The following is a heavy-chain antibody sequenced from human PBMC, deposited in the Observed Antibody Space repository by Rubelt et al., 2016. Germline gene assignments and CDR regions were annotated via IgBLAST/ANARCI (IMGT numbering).Heavy chain of an antibody. V-gene: IGHV3-43*02. CDR2: GDGGST. J-gene: IGHJ4*02. Sequence: GDGGSTYYADSVKGRFTISRDNSKNSLYLQMNSLRTEDTALYYCAKDFYSYGYGGGAFDYWGQGTLVTVSS. D-gene: IGHD5-18*01. CDR3: AKDFYSYGYGGGAFDY.